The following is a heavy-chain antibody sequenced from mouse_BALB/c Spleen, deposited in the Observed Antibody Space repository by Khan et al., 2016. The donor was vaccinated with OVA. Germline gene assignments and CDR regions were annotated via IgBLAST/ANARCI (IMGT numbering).Heavy chain of an antibody. Sequence: QVQLKESGPGLVAPSQSLSITCTVSGFSLTSYGIHWVRQPPGKGLEWLGIIWAGGSTNYNSALMSRLSISKDNSRSQVFLKMNSLQTEDTAMYFCARNRESDYFDYWGQGTTLTVSS. CDR1: GFSLTSYG. CDR3: ARNRESDYFDY. V-gene: IGHV2-9*02. CDR2: IWAGGST. J-gene: IGHJ2*01.